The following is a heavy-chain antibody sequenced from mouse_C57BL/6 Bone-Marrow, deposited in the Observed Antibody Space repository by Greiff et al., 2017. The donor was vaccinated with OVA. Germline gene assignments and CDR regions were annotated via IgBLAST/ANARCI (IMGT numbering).Heavy chain of an antibody. CDR3: TTVITTVVATDY. CDR1: GFNIKDDY. D-gene: IGHD1-1*01. J-gene: IGHJ2*01. Sequence: VQLQQSGAELVRPGASVKLSCTASGFNIKDDYMHWVKQRPEQGLEWIGWIDPENGDTEYASKFQGKATITADTSSNTAYLQLSSLTSEDTAVYYCTTVITTVVATDYWGQGTTLTVSS. V-gene: IGHV14-4*01. CDR2: IDPENGDT.